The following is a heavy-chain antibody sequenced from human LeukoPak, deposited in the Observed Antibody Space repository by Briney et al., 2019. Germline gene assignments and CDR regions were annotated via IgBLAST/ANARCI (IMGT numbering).Heavy chain of an antibody. J-gene: IGHJ4*02. CDR2: ISGSGGST. V-gene: IGHV3-23*01. CDR3: AKKKMVVAATSAFDY. CDR1: GFTFSSYA. Sequence: GGSLRLSCAASGFTFSSYAMSWVRQAPGKGLEWASAISGSGGSTYYADSVKGRFTISRDNSKNTLYLQMNSLRAEDTAAYYCAKKKMVVAATSAFDYWGQGTLVTVSS. D-gene: IGHD2-15*01.